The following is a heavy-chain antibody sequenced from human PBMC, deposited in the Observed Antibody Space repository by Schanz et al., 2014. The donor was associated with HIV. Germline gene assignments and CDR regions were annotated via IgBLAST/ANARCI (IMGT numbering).Heavy chain of an antibody. V-gene: IGHV3-30*18. D-gene: IGHD5-18*01. Sequence: QVQLVESGGGVVQPGRSLRLSCAASGFTFSSYGMHWVRQAPGKGLEWVAVISNDGSNEYYADSVKGRFTLSRDNSENTVYLQMNSLRAEDTALYYCAKDRGVVSGMVTNYYYGMDVWGQGTTVTVSS. J-gene: IGHJ6*02. CDR3: AKDRGVVSGMVTNYYYGMDV. CDR2: ISNDGSNE. CDR1: GFTFSSYG.